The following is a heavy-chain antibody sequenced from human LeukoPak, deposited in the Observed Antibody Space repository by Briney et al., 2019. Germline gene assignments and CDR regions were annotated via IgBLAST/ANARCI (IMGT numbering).Heavy chain of an antibody. CDR2: ISSSGSTI. Sequence: GGPLRLSCAASGFIFSIYEMNWVRQAPGKGLEWVSYISSSGSTIYYADSVKGLFTISRDNAKNLLYLQMNSLRAEDTAVYYCARDCSGGSCYSTTYQYGMDVWGQGTTVTVSS. D-gene: IGHD2-15*01. CDR1: GFIFSIYE. CDR3: ARDCSGGSCYSTTYQYGMDV. J-gene: IGHJ6*02. V-gene: IGHV3-48*03.